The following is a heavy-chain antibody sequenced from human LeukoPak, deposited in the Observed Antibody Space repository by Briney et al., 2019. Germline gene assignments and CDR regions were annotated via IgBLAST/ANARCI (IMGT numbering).Heavy chain of an antibody. J-gene: IGHJ4*02. D-gene: IGHD3-22*01. CDR2: IKSDGAV. CDR3: VIDDYYDYSGTREADYFDY. Sequence: PGGSLRPSCAASGFTFSNAWMSWVRQAPGKGLEWVARIKSDGAVDYASPVKGRLTISKDYSKNTLYLQMNSLKVEDTAVYYCVIDDYYDYSGTREADYFDYWGQGTLVTVSS. V-gene: IGHV3-15*01. CDR1: GFTFSNAW.